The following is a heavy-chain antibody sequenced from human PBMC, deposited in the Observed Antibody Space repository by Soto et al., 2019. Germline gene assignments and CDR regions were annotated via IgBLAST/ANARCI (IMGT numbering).Heavy chain of an antibody. V-gene: IGHV3-11*01. J-gene: IGHJ3*02. CDR3: AREGGGGWFGELLYSRDAFDI. CDR1: GFTFSDYY. CDR2: ISSSGSTI. D-gene: IGHD3-10*01. Sequence: RGGSLRLSCAASGFTFSDYYMSWIRQAPGKGLEWVSYISSSGSTIYYADSVKGRFTISRDNAKNSLYLQMNSLRAEDTAVYYWAREGGGGWFGELLYSRDAFDIWGQGTMVTVSS.